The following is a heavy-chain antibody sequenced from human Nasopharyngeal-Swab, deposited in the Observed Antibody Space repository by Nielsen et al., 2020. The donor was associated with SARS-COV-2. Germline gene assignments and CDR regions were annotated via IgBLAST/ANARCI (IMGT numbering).Heavy chain of an antibody. CDR1: GYIFTSYG. CDR3: ARAAVAGENWFDP. V-gene: IGHV1-18*01. D-gene: IGHD6-19*01. J-gene: IGHJ5*02. CDR2: ISAYNGNT. Sequence: ASVNVSCKASGYIFTSYGISWVRQAPGQGLEWMGWISAYNGNTNYAQKLQGRVTMTTDTSTSTAYMELRSLRSHDTAVYYCARAAVAGENWFDPWGQGTLVTVSS.